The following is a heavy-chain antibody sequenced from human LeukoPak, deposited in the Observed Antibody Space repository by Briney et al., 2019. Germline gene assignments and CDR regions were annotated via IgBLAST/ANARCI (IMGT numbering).Heavy chain of an antibody. V-gene: IGHV4-4*07. CDR2: IYTSGST. D-gene: IGHD3-3*01. J-gene: IGHJ3*02. CDR1: GGSISSYY. CDR3: ARVMVDGDFWSGYSDDAFDI. Sequence: SETLSLTCTVSGGSISSYYWSWIRQPAGKGLEWVGRIYTSGSTNYNPSLKSRVTMSVDTSKNQFSLKLSSVTAADTAVYYCARVMVDGDFWSGYSDDAFDIWGQGTMVTVSS.